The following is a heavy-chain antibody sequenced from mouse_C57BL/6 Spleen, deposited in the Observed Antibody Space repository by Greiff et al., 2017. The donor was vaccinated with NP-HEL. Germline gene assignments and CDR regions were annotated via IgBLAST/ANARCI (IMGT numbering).Heavy chain of an antibody. CDR3: GRVYGVMGY. V-gene: IGHV1-50*01. Sequence: QVQLKQPGAELVKPGASVKLSCKASGYTFTSYWMQWVKQRPGQGLEWIGEIDPSDSYTNYNQKFKGKATLTVDTSSSTAYMQLSSLTSEDSAVYYCGRVYGVMGYWGQGTSVTVSS. CDR1: GYTFTSYW. J-gene: IGHJ4*01. CDR2: IDPSDSYT. D-gene: IGHD1-1*02.